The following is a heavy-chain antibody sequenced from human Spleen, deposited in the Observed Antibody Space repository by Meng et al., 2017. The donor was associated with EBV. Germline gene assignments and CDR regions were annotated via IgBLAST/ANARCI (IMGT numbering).Heavy chain of an antibody. Sequence: VPLLQSGAEVKKPGASVKVSCKASGYTFTSFDINWVRQAPGQGLEWMGWISAYSGNTNYAQNLQGRVTITTDTSTSTAYMELRSLRSDDTAVYYCAREGNFYDSTGPIPLDYWGQGTLVTVSS. CDR3: AREGNFYDSTGPIPLDY. CDR1: GYTFTSFD. V-gene: IGHV1-18*01. CDR2: ISAYSGNT. D-gene: IGHD3-22*01. J-gene: IGHJ4*02.